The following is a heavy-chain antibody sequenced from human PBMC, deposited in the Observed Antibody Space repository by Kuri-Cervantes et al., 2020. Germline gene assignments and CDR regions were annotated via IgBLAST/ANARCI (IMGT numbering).Heavy chain of an antibody. V-gene: IGHV3-30-3*01. J-gene: IGHJ5*02. CDR2: ISYDGSNK. D-gene: IGHD5-24*01. Sequence: GGSLRLSCAASGFTFSSYAMHWVRQAPGKGLEWVAVISYDGSNKYYADSVKGRFTISRDNSKNTLYLQMNSLRAEDTAVYYCAKGGDGYNVNWFDPWGQGTLVTVSS. CDR1: GFTFSSYA. CDR3: AKGGDGYNVNWFDP.